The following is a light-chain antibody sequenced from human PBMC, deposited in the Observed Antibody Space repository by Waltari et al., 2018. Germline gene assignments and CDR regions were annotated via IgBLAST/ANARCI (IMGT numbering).Light chain of an antibody. V-gene: IGLV2-11*01. Sequence: SALTQPRSMSGSPGQSVTISCTGTGSDVGDYEHVPWYQQHPGGAPKLLIYGVTKRPPGVPDRFSRSKPGNTASLTISGLRAEDEADYHCCSYAGSFTGVFGGGTKLTVL. CDR2: GVT. J-gene: IGLJ3*02. CDR3: CSYAGSFTGV. CDR1: GSDVGDYEH.